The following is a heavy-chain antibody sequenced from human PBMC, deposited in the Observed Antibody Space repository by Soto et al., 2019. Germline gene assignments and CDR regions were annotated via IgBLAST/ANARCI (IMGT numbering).Heavy chain of an antibody. V-gene: IGHV3-74*01. CDR2: IHNDGSRT. D-gene: IGHD4-17*01. CDR3: ARDSGDVGSTAAFDI. Sequence: GGSLRLSCAASGFSFSSFWLHWARQAPGKGLVWVAHIHNDGSRTSYADSVKGRFTISRDNAKNTLYLHMNSLRAEDTAMYYCARDSGDVGSTAAFDIWGQGTMVTVSS. CDR1: GFSFSSFW. J-gene: IGHJ3*02.